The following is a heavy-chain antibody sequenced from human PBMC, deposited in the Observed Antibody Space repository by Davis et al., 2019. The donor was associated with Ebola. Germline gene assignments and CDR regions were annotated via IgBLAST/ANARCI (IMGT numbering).Heavy chain of an antibody. V-gene: IGHV4-59*01. D-gene: IGHD3-16*02. CDR1: GGSISSYY. CDR3: ARDKELKSGYSYGSLYDYVWGSYRGWFDP. Sequence: SETLSLTCTVSGGSISSYYWSWIRQPPGKGLEWIGYIYYSGSTNYNPSLKSRVTISVDTSKNQFSLKLSSVTAADTAGYYCARDKELKSGYSYGSLYDYVWGSYRGWFDPWGQGTLVTVSS. CDR2: IYYSGST. J-gene: IGHJ5*02.